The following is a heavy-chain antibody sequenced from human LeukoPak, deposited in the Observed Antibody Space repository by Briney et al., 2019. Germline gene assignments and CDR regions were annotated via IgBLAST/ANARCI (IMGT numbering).Heavy chain of an antibody. Sequence: VPSMKVSCKTSGYTFTTYDINWVPRATGQGLEWMEWMTPNRGNTGYTQNFQGRVNMTRNTAINTAYMELSSLRSEDTGVYYCATGRSGWLIDYWGQRTLVTVSS. D-gene: IGHD6-13*01. CDR2: MTPNRGNT. CDR3: ATGRSGWLIDY. J-gene: IGHJ4*02. CDR1: GYTFTTYD. V-gene: IGHV1-8*01.